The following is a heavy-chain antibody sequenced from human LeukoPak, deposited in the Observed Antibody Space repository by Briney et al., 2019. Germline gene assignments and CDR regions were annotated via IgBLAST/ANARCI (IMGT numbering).Heavy chain of an antibody. Sequence: GGSLRLSCAASGFTFSSYAMHWVRQAPGKGLEWVAVISYGGSNKYYADSVKGRFTISRDNSKNTLYLQMNSLRAEDTAVYYCAREYQLLYNYWGQGTLVTVSS. CDR3: AREYQLLYNY. D-gene: IGHD2-2*02. J-gene: IGHJ4*02. V-gene: IGHV3-30-3*01. CDR2: ISYGGSNK. CDR1: GFTFSSYA.